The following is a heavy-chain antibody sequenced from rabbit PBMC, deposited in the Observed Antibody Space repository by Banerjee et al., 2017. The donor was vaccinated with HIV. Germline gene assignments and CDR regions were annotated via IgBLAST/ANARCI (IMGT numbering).Heavy chain of an antibody. V-gene: IGHV1S43*01. CDR1: GIDFSSSYY. D-gene: IGHD7-1*01. CDR2: IYPGFGTT. Sequence: QQQLEESGGGLVKPGGTLTLTCKASGIDFSSSYYMCWVRQAPGKGLEWIACIYPGFGTTDYASWVNGRFTISLDNAQNTVFLQMTSLTAADTATYFCARAAGYAGYGPYNYFNLWGPGTLVTVS. J-gene: IGHJ4*01. CDR3: ARAAGYAGYGPYNYFNL.